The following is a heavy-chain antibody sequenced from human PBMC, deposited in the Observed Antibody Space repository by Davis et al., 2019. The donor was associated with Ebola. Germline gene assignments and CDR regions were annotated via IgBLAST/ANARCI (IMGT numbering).Heavy chain of an antibody. J-gene: IGHJ4*02. D-gene: IGHD5-18*01. CDR2: IFWDDDK. CDR3: AHVDANMVLDF. Sequence: SGPTLVKPTQTLTLTCTFSGFSLPRSGVSVVWIRQPPGKALEWLGIIFWDDDKRYSPSLKGRLTITKDTSKNQVVLTMTNMDPVDTATYFCAHVDANMVLDFRGQGALVTVSS. V-gene: IGHV2-5*02. CDR1: GFSLPRSGVS.